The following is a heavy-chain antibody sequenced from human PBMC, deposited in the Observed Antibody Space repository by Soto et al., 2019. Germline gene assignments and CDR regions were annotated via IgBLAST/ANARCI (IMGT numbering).Heavy chain of an antibody. CDR2: INPNSGVT. D-gene: IGHD6-13*01. V-gene: IGHV1-2*02. CDR1: GYTFTAYY. Sequence: ASVKVSCKASGYTFTAYYIHWVRQAPGQGLEWMGWINPNSGVTTYAQKFQGRVTLTRDTSISTAYLEVRRLRSDDTAVYYCATIHRSSTSRGSDFDPWGQGTQVTVS. J-gene: IGHJ5*02. CDR3: ATIHRSSTSRGSDFDP.